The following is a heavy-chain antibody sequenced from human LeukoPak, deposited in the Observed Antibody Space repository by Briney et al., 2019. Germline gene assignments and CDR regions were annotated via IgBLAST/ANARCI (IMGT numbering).Heavy chain of an antibody. CDR3: ARDRTQWLSSNWYGPFDP. D-gene: IGHD6-13*01. CDR1: GFTFSDYY. Sequence: GSLRLSCAASGFTFSDYYMSWIRQAPGKGLEWIGSIYYSGSTHYNPSLKSRVSISVVTSKNQFSLKLSSVSAADTAVYYCARDRTQWLSSNWYGPFDPWGQGTLVTVSS. CDR2: IYYSGST. V-gene: IGHV4-38-2*02. J-gene: IGHJ5*02.